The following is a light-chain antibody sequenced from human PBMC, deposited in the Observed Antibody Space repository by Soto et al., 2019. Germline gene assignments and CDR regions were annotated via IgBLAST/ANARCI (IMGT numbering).Light chain of an antibody. J-gene: IGKJ4*01. CDR2: DAS. Sequence: DIQMTQSPSSLSASVGDRVTITCRASEDIRNYLNWYQQKPGKAPKLLIYDASDLEIGVPSRFSGSGSGTRFTFTISSLQPEDIATYFCQQDDNLPLTFGGGTKVEIK. V-gene: IGKV1-33*01. CDR3: QQDDNLPLT. CDR1: EDIRNY.